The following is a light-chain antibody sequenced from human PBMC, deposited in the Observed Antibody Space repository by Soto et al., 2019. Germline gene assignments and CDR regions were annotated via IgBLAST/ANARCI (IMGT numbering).Light chain of an antibody. V-gene: IGLV1-44*01. CDR1: SSNIGSNT. J-gene: IGLJ1*01. CDR2: ANN. CDR3: AAWVDSLNGYV. Sequence: QSVLTQPPSASGTPGQRVTISCSGSSSNIGSNTVNWYQQLPGTAPKLLIHANNQRPSGVPDRFSGSKSGTSASLAISWLQSEEADYYCAAWVDSLNGYVFGTGTKLTVL.